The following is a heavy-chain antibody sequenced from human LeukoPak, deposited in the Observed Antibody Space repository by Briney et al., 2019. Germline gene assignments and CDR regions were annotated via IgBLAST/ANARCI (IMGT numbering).Heavy chain of an antibody. D-gene: IGHD6-19*01. Sequence: GGSLRLSCAASGFTFSSYAMSWVRQAPGKGLEWVSAISGSGGSTYYADSVKGRFTISRDNSKNTLYLQMNSLRAEDTAVYYCASGGVAGPIFDYWGQGTLVTVSS. CDR2: ISGSGGST. CDR3: ASGGVAGPIFDY. CDR1: GFTFSSYA. J-gene: IGHJ4*02. V-gene: IGHV3-23*01.